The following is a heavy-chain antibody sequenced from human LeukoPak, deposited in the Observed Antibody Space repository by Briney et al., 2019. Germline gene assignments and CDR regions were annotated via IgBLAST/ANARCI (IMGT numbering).Heavy chain of an antibody. CDR1: GGSFSGYY. Sequence: SETLSLTCAVYGGSFSGYYWSWIRQPPGKGLEWIGEINHSGSTNYNPSLKSRVTISVDTSKNQFSLKLSSVTAADTAVYYCARGRKYYYDSSGYYEDYWGQGTLVTVSS. J-gene: IGHJ4*02. CDR3: ARGRKYYYDSSGYYEDY. V-gene: IGHV4-34*01. D-gene: IGHD3-22*01. CDR2: INHSGST.